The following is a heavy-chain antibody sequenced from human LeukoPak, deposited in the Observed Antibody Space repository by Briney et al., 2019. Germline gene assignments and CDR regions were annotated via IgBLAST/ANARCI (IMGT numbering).Heavy chain of an antibody. CDR3: ASRTDILTGFDY. D-gene: IGHD3-9*01. CDR2: ISSSSSYI. V-gene: IGHV3-21*01. J-gene: IGHJ4*02. CDR1: GFTFSSYS. Sequence: GGSLRLSCAASGFTFSSYSMNWVRQAPGKGLEWVSSISSSSSYIYYADSVKGRSTISRDNAKNSLYLQMNSLRAEDTAVYYCASRTDILTGFDYWGQGTLVTVSS.